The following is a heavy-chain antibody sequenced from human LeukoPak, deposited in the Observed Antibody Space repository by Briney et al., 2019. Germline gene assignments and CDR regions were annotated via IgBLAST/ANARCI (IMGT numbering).Heavy chain of an antibody. CDR3: ARLSRYGSGNYYPDY. CDR2: IHYSGST. D-gene: IGHD3-10*01. V-gene: IGHV4-59*08. Sequence: PSETLSLTCTVSGGSISGYYWSWIRQPPGKGLEWIGYIHYSGSTNYNASLKRRVTISVDTSKNQFSLKLSSVTAADTAIYYCARLSRYGSGNYYPDYWGQGTLVTVSS. CDR1: GGSISGYY. J-gene: IGHJ4*02.